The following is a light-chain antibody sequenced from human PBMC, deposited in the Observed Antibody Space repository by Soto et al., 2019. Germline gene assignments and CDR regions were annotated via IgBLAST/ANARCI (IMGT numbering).Light chain of an antibody. CDR3: SSYTCSRTYVV. Sequence: QSALTQPASVSGSPGQSITISCTGTSSDVGGYNYVSWYQQHPGKAPKLMIYDVSNRPSGVSNRFSGSKSGNTTSLTISGLQAENEADYYCSSYTCSRTYVVFGGGTKLTVL. J-gene: IGLJ2*01. CDR2: DVS. V-gene: IGLV2-14*01. CDR1: SSDVGGYNY.